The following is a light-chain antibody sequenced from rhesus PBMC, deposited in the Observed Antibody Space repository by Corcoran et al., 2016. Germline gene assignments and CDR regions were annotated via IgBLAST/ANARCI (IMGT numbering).Light chain of an antibody. CDR2: RAS. CDR1: QSTGSW. Sequence: DIQMTQSPSSLSASVGDTVTITCRASQSTGSWLAWYQQKPGNAPKVLIYRASSLQSGVPSRFSGSGSGTEFTLTLNSLQSEDFATYSYQQYGSRPPTFGQGTKVEFQ. J-gene: IGKJ1*01. CDR3: QQYGSRPPT. V-gene: IGKV1-22*01.